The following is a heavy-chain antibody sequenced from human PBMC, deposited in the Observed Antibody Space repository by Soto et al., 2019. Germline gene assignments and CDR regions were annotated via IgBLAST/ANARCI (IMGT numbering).Heavy chain of an antibody. CDR2: TYYSGST. Sequence: QVQLQESGPGLVKPSQTLSLTCTVSVASISSGGYYWSWIRQHPGEGLEWIGYTYYSGSTSYNPSLKSRVTISVDTPKNQFSLKLSSVTAADTAVYYCARESKYDTSGYPPWFAPWGQGTLVTVSS. CDR1: VASISSGGYY. D-gene: IGHD3-22*01. J-gene: IGHJ5*02. V-gene: IGHV4-31*03. CDR3: ARESKYDTSGYPPWFAP.